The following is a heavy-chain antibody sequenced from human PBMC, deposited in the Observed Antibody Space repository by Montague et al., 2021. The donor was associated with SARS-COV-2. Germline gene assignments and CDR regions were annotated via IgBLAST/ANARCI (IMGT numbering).Heavy chain of an antibody. CDR1: GASIMGYH. Sequence: SETLSLTCGVSGASIMGYHWSWVRKPPGRGLEWIGDARDTGTTNYNPSLHNRITISIDTSEGQFSLRLTFVTAADTAVYYCARFFRVGTSSAFDRWGQGIPVTGSS. V-gene: IGHV4-59*08. J-gene: IGHJ4*02. CDR3: ARFFRVGTSSAFDR. CDR2: ARDTGTT. D-gene: IGHD3-10*01.